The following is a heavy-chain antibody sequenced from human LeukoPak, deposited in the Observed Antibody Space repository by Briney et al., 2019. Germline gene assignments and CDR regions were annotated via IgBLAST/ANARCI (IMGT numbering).Heavy chain of an antibody. CDR2: ISSSSSIV. CDR3: ARDPVLTGDHVCFDY. J-gene: IGHJ4*02. D-gene: IGHD7-27*01. V-gene: IGHV3-48*03. Sequence: GGSLRLSCAVSGFTFSSYEMNWVRQAPGKGLEWVSFISSSSSIVYYADSVEGRFTISRDNAKNSLYLQMNSLRAEDTAVYYCARDPVLTGDHVCFDYWGQGTLVTVSS. CDR1: GFTFSSYE.